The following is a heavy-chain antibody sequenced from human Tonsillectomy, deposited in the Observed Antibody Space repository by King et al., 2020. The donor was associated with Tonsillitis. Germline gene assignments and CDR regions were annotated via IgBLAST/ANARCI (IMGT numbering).Heavy chain of an antibody. CDR2: IYYSGST. V-gene: IGHV4-59*08. CDR3: ARLYYYDSSGYYDAFDI. D-gene: IGHD3-22*01. Sequence: QLQESGPGLVKPSETLSLTCTVSGGSISSYYWSGIRQPPGKGLEWIGYIYYSGSTNYNPSLKSRVTISVDTSKNQFSLKLSSVTAADTAVYYCARLYYYDSSGYYDAFDIWGQGTMVTVSS. CDR1: GGSISSYY. J-gene: IGHJ3*02.